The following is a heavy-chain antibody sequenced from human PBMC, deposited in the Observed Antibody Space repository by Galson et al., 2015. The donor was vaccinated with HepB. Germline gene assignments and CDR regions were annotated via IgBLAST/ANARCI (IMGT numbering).Heavy chain of an antibody. D-gene: IGHD2-2*01. J-gene: IGHJ3*02. V-gene: IGHV1-18*01. Sequence: SVKVSCKASGYTFTSYGISWVRQAPGQGLEWMGWISAYNGNTNYAQKLQGRVTMTTDTSTSTAYMELRSLRSDDTAVYYCARATTVGYCSSTSCYVVIDAFDIWGQGTMVTVSS. CDR2: ISAYNGNT. CDR1: GYTFTSYG. CDR3: ARATTVGYCSSTSCYVVIDAFDI.